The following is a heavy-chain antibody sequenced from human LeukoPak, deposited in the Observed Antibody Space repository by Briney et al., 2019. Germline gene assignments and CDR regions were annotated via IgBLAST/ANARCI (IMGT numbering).Heavy chain of an antibody. Sequence: SETLSLTCTVSGGSISSYYWIWIRQPPGKGLEWIGYIYYRGRTNYNPSLKSRVTISVDTSKNQFSLKLSSVTAADTAVYYCARVLGCSTTSCYAAYIDSWGQGTLVTVSS. CDR1: GGSISSYY. CDR3: ARVLGCSTTSCYAAYIDS. CDR2: IYYRGRT. J-gene: IGHJ4*02. V-gene: IGHV4-59*01. D-gene: IGHD2-2*01.